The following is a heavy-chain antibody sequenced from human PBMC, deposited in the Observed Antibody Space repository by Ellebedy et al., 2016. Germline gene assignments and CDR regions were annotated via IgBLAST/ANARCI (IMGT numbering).Heavy chain of an antibody. Sequence: GGSLRLXCAASGFTFSSYAMSWVRQAPGKGLEWVSAISGSGGSTYYADSVKGRFTISRDNSKNTLYLQMNSLRAEDTAVYYCAKGCGSMGATCFDYWGQGTLVTVSS. CDR1: GFTFSSYA. D-gene: IGHD1-26*01. V-gene: IGHV3-23*01. J-gene: IGHJ4*02. CDR3: AKGCGSMGATCFDY. CDR2: ISGSGGST.